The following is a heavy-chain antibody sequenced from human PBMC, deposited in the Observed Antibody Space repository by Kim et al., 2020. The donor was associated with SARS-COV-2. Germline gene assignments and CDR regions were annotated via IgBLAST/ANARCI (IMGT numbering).Heavy chain of an antibody. V-gene: IGHV4-30-2*01. CDR2: IYHSGST. CDR3: ARVGGIRTVTGLHWYFDL. D-gene: IGHD4-4*01. J-gene: IGHJ2*01. CDR1: GGSISSGGYS. Sequence: SETLSLTCAVSGGSISSGGYSWSWIRQPPGKGLEWIGYIYHSGSTYYNPSLKSRVTISVDRSKNQFSLKLSSVTAADTAVYYCARVGGIRTVTGLHWYFDLWGRGTLVTVSS.